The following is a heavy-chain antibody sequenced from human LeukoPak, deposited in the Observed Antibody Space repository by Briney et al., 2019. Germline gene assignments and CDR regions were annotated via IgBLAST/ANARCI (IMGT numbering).Heavy chain of an antibody. Sequence: GESLKISCKGSGYSFTSYWIGWVRQMPGKGLEWMGIIYPGDSDTRYSPSFQGQVTISADKSISTAYLQWSSLKASDTAMYYCARRVRAMASHWYFDLWGRGTLVTVSS. J-gene: IGHJ2*01. CDR3: ARRVRAMASHWYFDL. CDR2: IYPGDSDT. CDR1: GYSFTSYW. D-gene: IGHD5-18*01. V-gene: IGHV5-51*01.